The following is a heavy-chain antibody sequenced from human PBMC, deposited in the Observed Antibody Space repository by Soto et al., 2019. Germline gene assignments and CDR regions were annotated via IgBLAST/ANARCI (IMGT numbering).Heavy chain of an antibody. CDR1: GGTFSSYA. D-gene: IGHD2-2*01. V-gene: IGHV1-69*01. CDR3: AGEWGSGVVVPAAMRGRDYYYGMDV. CDR2: IIPIFGTA. J-gene: IGHJ6*02. Sequence: QVQLVQSGAEVKKPGSSVKVSCKASGGTFSSYAISWVRQAPGQGLEWMGGIIPIFGTANYAQKFQGRVTITADETTGTAYMGLGSLRSEDTGVDFCAGEWGSGVVVPAAMRGRDYYYGMDVWGQGTTVTVSS.